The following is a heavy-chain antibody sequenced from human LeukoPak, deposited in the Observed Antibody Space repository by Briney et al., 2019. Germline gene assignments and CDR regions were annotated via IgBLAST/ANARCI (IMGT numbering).Heavy chain of an antibody. J-gene: IGHJ5*02. CDR2: ISAYNGNT. Sequence: ASVKVSCKASGYTFTSYGISWVRQAPGQGLEWMGWISAYNGNTNYAQKLQGRVTMTTDTSTSTAYMELRSLRSDDTAVYYCARLSSHYGDYKVDPWGQGTLVTVSS. D-gene: IGHD4-17*01. V-gene: IGHV1-18*01. CDR1: GYTFTSYG. CDR3: ARLSSHYGDYKVDP.